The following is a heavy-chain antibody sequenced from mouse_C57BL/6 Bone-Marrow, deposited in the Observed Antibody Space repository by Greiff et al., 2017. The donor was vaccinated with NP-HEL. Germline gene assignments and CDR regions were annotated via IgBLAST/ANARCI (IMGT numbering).Heavy chain of an antibody. CDR1: GFSLTSYG. D-gene: IGHD2-3*01. V-gene: IGHV2-2*01. CDR3: ARNEVTYFDY. Sequence: VKVVESGPGLVQPSQSLSITCTVSGFSLTSYGVHWVRQSPGKGLEWLGVIWSGGSTDYNAAFISRLSISKDNSKIQVFFKMNSLQADDTAIYYCARNEVTYFDYWGQGTTLTVSS. J-gene: IGHJ2*01. CDR2: IWSGGST.